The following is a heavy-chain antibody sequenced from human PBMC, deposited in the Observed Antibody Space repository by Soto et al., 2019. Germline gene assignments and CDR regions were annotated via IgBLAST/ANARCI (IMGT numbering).Heavy chain of an antibody. J-gene: IGHJ4*02. Sequence: GGSLRLSCAASGFTFSSYAMSWVRQAPGKGLEWVSAISGSGGSTYYADSVKGRFTISRDNSKNTLYLQMNSLRAEDTAVYYCAKEGDFSITMIVVVTAFDYWGQGTLVTVSS. D-gene: IGHD3-22*01. CDR1: GFTFSSYA. CDR2: ISGSGGST. CDR3: AKEGDFSITMIVVVTAFDY. V-gene: IGHV3-23*01.